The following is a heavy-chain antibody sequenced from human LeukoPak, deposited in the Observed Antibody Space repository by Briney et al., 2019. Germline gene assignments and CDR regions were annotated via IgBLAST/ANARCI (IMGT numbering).Heavy chain of an antibody. V-gene: IGHV1-24*01. J-gene: IGHJ4*02. D-gene: IGHD6-13*01. CDR3: ATGFAPLAAAVF. CDR2: FDPEDGET. CDR1: GYTLTELS. Sequence: ASVKVSCKVSGYTLTELSMHWVRQAPGKGLEWMGGFDPEDGETIYAQKFQGRVTMTEDTSTDTAYMELSSLRSEDTAVYYCATGFAPLAAAVFWGQGTLVTVSS.